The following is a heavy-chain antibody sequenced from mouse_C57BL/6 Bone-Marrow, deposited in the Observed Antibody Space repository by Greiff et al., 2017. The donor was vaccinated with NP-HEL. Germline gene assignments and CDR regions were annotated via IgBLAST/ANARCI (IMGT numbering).Heavy chain of an antibody. CDR2: INPYNGGT. V-gene: IGHV1-19*01. Sequence: VQLKESGPVLVKPGASVKMSCKASGYTFTDYYMNWVKQSHGKSLEWIGVINPYNGGTSYNQKFKGKATLTVDKSSSTAYMELNSLTSEDSAVYYCARYHYYGSFDYWGQGTTLTVSS. J-gene: IGHJ2*01. CDR1: GYTFTDYY. D-gene: IGHD1-1*01. CDR3: ARYHYYGSFDY.